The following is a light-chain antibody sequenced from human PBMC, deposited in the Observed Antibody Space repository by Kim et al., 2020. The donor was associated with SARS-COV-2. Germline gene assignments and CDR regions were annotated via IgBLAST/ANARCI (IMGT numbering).Light chain of an antibody. J-gene: IGKJ2*01. CDR3: QQSYSAPPT. V-gene: IGKV1-39*01. CDR1: QSISSY. CDR2: AAS. Sequence: CASVGDRVTITCRASQSISSYLNWYQLKPGKAPKLLIYAASTLQSGVPSRFSGSGSGTDFLLTITSLEPEDFATYSCQQSYSAPPTFGQGTKLEI.